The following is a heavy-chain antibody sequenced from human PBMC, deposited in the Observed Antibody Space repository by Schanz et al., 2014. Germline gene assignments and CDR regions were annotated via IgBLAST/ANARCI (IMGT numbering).Heavy chain of an antibody. Sequence: EVQLVESGGGVVQPGRSLRLSCAASGFTFSTHAMHWVRQDPGKGLVWVARINSVGSNTDYADSVKGRFTISRDNSKNTVYIQMNSLRAEDTAVYYCARGGPAYYFDDWGQGTLVTVSS. V-gene: IGHV3-74*02. CDR3: ARGGPAYYFDD. J-gene: IGHJ4*02. CDR1: GFTFSTHA. CDR2: INSVGSNT.